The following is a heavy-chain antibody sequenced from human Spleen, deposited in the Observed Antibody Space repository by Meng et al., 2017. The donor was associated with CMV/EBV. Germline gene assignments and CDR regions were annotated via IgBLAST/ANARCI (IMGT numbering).Heavy chain of an antibody. D-gene: IGHD5-24*01. J-gene: IGHJ6*02. CDR1: GLTFSSYP. V-gene: IGHV3-9*03. Sequence: SLKISCVASGLTFSSYPMSWVRQAPGKGLEWVSGISWNSGSIGYGDSVKGRFTISRDNAKNSLYLQMNSLRAEDMGVYYCAKDTGSRGGYTLDVWGQGTTVTVSS. CDR2: ISWNSGSI. CDR3: AKDTGSRGGYTLDV.